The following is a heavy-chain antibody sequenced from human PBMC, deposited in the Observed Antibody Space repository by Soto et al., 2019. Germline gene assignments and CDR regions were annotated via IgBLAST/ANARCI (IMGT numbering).Heavy chain of an antibody. CDR2: IIPIFGIA. J-gene: IGHJ6*02. CDR3: ARGATALDV. V-gene: IGHV1-69*02. D-gene: IGHD5-12*01. Sequence: QVQLVQSGAEVKKPGSSVKVSCKASGGTFSSYTISWVRQAPGQGLEWMGRIIPIFGIANYAQKFQGRVTITANKSTSTAYMELSSLRSEDTAMCCCARGATALDVLGQGTTVTVSS. CDR1: GGTFSSYT.